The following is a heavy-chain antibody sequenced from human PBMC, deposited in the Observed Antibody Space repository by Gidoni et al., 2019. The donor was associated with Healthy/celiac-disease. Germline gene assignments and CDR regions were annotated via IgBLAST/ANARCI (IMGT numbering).Heavy chain of an antibody. V-gene: IGHV3-23*01. D-gene: IGHD3-22*01. CDR3: AKSPTGKYYYDSSGYYGDAFDI. CDR1: GFTFSSYA. Sequence: EVQLLESGGGLVQPGGSLRLSCAASGFTFSSYAMSWVRQAPGKGLEGVSASRGSGGSTYYADSVKGRFTISRDKSKNTLYRQMNSLRAEDTAVYYCAKSPTGKYYYDSSGYYGDAFDIWGQGTMVTVSS. J-gene: IGHJ3*02. CDR2: SRGSGGST.